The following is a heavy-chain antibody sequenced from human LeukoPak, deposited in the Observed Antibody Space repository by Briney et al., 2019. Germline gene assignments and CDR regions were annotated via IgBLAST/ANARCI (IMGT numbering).Heavy chain of an antibody. V-gene: IGHV3-23*01. D-gene: IGHD2-2*01. CDR3: AKDRRACSSSSCYYRFDY. J-gene: IGHJ4*02. CDR2: ISDSGGST. Sequence: GGSLRLSCAASEFTFSSYAMSWVRQAPGKGLEWVSAISDSGGSTYYADSVKGRFIISRDNSKNTVYLQMNSLRAEDTAVYYCAKDRRACSSSSCYYRFDYWGQGTLVTVSS. CDR1: EFTFSSYA.